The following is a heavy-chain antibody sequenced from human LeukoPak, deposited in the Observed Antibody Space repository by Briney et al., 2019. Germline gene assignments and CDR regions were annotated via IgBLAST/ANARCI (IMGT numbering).Heavy chain of an antibody. CDR3: ARATFFYCSSTSCYPGGY. J-gene: IGHJ4*02. D-gene: IGHD2-2*01. CDR1: GYTFTGYY. CDR2: INPNSGGT. V-gene: IGHV1-2*02. Sequence: ASVKVSCKASGYTFTGYYMHWVRQAPGQGLGWMGWINPNSGGTNYAQKFQGRVTMTRDTSISTAYMELSRLRSDDTAVYYCARATFFYCSSTSCYPGGYWGQGTLVTVSS.